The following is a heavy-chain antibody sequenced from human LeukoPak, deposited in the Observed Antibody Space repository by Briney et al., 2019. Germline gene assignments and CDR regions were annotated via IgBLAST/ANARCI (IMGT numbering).Heavy chain of an antibody. CDR2: INTNTGNP. V-gene: IGHV7-4-1*02. Sequence: ASVKVSCKASGYTFTNYAMNWVRQAPGQGLEWMGWINTNTGNPTYAQGFTGRFVFSLDTSVSTAYLQISSLKAEDTAVYYCARVSIPTSLSWYFDLWGRGTLVTVSS. CDR3: ARVSIPTSLSWYFDL. D-gene: IGHD2-2*02. J-gene: IGHJ2*01. CDR1: GYTFTNYA.